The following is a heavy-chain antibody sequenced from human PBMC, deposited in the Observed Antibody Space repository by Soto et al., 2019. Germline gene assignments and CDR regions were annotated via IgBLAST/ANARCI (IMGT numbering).Heavy chain of an antibody. CDR1: GGTFSSSA. Sequence: QVQLVQSGAEVKKPGSSVKVSCKASGGTFSSSAISWVRQAPGQGLDWVGGIIPIFGTVQYAQKFQGRVTFTSDESTSTAYMELSSLRSEDTAVYYCATDRGYFSGLRFEYWGQGTLILVSS. CDR2: IIPIFGTV. J-gene: IGHJ4*02. CDR3: ATDRGYFSGLRFEY. D-gene: IGHD2-15*01. V-gene: IGHV1-69*01.